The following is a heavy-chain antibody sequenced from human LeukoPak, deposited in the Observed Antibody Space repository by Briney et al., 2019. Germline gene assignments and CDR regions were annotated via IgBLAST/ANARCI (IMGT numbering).Heavy chain of an antibody. J-gene: IGHJ4*02. V-gene: IGHV1-69*04. CDR1: GGTFSSYA. D-gene: IGHD2-8*01. Sequence: SVKVSCKASGGTFSSYAISWVRQAPGQGLEWMGRIIPILGIANYAQKFQGRATITADKSTSTAYMELSSLRSEDTAVYYCARDQGRCRLGYWGQGTLVTVSS. CDR2: IIPILGIA. CDR3: ARDQGRCRLGY.